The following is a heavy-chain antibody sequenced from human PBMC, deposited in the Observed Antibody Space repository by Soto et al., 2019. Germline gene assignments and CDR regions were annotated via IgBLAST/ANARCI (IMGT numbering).Heavy chain of an antibody. V-gene: IGHV4-34*01. CDR2: INHSGST. Sequence: SETLSLTCAVYGGSFSGYYWSWIRQPPGKGLEWIGEINHSGSTNYNPSLKSRVTISVDTYKNQFSLKLSSVTAADTAVYYCARFKAAAGTPGYYYGMDVWGQGTTVTVS. J-gene: IGHJ6*02. D-gene: IGHD6-13*01. CDR1: GGSFSGYY. CDR3: ARFKAAAGTPGYYYGMDV.